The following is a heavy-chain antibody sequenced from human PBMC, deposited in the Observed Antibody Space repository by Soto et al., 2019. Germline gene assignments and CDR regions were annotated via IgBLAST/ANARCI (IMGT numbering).Heavy chain of an antibody. D-gene: IGHD5-18*01. CDR1: GFTFSSYW. CDR3: ARGIPNFYATDV. J-gene: IGHJ6*02. CDR2: IKGDGSST. Sequence: EVQLVESGGGLVQPGGSLRLSCAGSGFTFSSYWMHWVRQAPGKGLVWVSRIKGDGSSTSYADSVKGRFTISRDNADNTLYLQMNSLSAEDTALYYCARGIPNFYATDVWGQGTSVTVSS. V-gene: IGHV3-74*01.